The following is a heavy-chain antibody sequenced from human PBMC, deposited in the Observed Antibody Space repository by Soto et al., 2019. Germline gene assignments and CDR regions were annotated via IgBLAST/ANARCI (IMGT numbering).Heavy chain of an antibody. CDR1: GGSISSGYY. Sequence: QVQLQESGPGLVKPSQTLSLTCTVSGGSISSGYYWSWIRQHPGKDLEWIGYIYYSGNTKYNPSLKSRGTISVDTSKNQFSLKLSSVTAADTAVYYCARGFGELSAFDIWGQGTMVTVSS. V-gene: IGHV4-31*03. CDR3: ARGFGELSAFDI. D-gene: IGHD3-10*01. CDR2: IYYSGNT. J-gene: IGHJ3*02.